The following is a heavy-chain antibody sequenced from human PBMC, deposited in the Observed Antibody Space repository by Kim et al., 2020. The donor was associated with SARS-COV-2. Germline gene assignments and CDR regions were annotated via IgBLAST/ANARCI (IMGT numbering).Heavy chain of an antibody. V-gene: IGHV4-34*01. J-gene: IGHJ2*01. Sequence: SETLSLTCAVYGGSFSGYYWSWIRQPPGKGLEWIGEINHSGSTNYNPSLKSRVTISVDTSKNQFSLKLSSVTAADTAVYYFARAYWYFDLWGRGTLVTVSS. CDR2: INHSGST. CDR3: ARAYWYFDL. CDR1: GGSFSGYY.